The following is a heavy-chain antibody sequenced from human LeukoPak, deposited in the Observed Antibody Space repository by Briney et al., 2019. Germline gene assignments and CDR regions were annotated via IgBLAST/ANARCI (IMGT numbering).Heavy chain of an antibody. D-gene: IGHD5-24*01. J-gene: IGHJ5*02. Sequence: SQTLSLTCAISGDSVSNDNAVWNWIRQSPSRGLEWLGRTYYRSRWNYDYAGSVKGRMTINPDTSKNQFSLQLTSVAPEDTALYYCARGLMATGFDPWGQGTLVTVSS. CDR1: GDSVSNDNAV. V-gene: IGHV6-1*01. CDR3: ARGLMATGFDP. CDR2: TYYRSRWNY.